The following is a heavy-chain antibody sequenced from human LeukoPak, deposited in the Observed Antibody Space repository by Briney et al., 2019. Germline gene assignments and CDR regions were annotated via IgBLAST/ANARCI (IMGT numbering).Heavy chain of an antibody. CDR3: AKVDGYSYGYFDY. Sequence: PGGSLRLSCAVSGFTFDDYAMHWVRQAPGKGLEWVSGISWNSGSIGYADSVKGRFTISRDNAKSSLYLQMNSLRAEDTALYYCAKVDGYSYGYFDYWGQGTLVTVSS. CDR1: GFTFDDYA. V-gene: IGHV3-9*01. J-gene: IGHJ4*02. D-gene: IGHD5-18*01. CDR2: ISWNSGSI.